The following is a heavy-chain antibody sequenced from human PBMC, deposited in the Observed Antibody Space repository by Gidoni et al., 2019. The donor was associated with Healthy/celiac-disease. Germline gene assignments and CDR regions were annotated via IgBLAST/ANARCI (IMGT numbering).Heavy chain of an antibody. CDR2: IYYSGST. CDR1: GGSISSSSSY. Sequence: QLQLQESGPGLVKPSETLSLTCTVSGGSISSSSSYWGWIRQPPGKVLEWIGSIYYSGSTYYNPSLKSRVTISVDTSKNQFSLKLSSVTAADTAVYYCARDGGRFDYWGQGTLVTVSS. D-gene: IGHD3-16*01. J-gene: IGHJ4*02. CDR3: ARDGGRFDY. V-gene: IGHV4-39*07.